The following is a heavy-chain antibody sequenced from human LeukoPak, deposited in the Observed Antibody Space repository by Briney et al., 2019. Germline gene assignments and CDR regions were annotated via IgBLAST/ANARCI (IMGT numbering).Heavy chain of an antibody. CDR2: ISSSSSYI. V-gene: IGHV3-21*01. CDR1: GFTFSSYS. J-gene: IGHJ4*02. Sequence: GGSLRLSCAASGFTFSSYSMNWVRQAPGKGLEWFSSISSSSSYIYYADSVKGRFTISRDNAKNSLYLQMNSLRAEDTAVYYCARDSSGWGTGLDSWGQGTLVTVSS. D-gene: IGHD6-19*01. CDR3: ARDSSGWGTGLDS.